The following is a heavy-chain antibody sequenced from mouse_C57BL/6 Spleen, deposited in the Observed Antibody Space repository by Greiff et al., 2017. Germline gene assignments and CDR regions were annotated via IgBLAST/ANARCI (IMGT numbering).Heavy chain of an antibody. CDR1: GYTFTGYW. D-gene: IGHD2-1*01. V-gene: IGHV1-9*01. CDR3: ARGGNLRSMDY. CDR2: ILPGSGST. Sequence: VQRVESGAELMKPGASVKLSCKATGYTFTGYWIEWVKQRPGRGLEWIGEILPGSGSTNYNEKFKGKATFTADKSSTTAYMQLSSLTTEDSSIYYGARGGNLRSMDYWGQGTSVTVSS. J-gene: IGHJ4*01.